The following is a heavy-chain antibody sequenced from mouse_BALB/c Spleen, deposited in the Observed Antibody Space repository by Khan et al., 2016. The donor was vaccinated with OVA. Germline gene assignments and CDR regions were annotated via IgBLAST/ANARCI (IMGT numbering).Heavy chain of an antibody. CDR1: GYIFTSYW. CDR3: ARNDYGSTCTMDY. V-gene: IGHV1S132*01. Sequence: VQLQQSGAELVRPGASVKLSCKTSGYIFTSYWIHWVKQRSGRGLEWIARIYPGTGSTYYNEKFKDTATLTADKSSSTAYMQLSSLKSEDSAVYFGARNDYGSTCTMDYWGQGTSVTVSS. J-gene: IGHJ4*01. CDR2: IYPGTGST. D-gene: IGHD1-1*01.